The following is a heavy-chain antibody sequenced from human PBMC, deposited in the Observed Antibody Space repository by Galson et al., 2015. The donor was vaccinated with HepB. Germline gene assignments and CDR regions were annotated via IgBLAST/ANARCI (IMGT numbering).Heavy chain of an antibody. CDR1: GFTFSSYA. D-gene: IGHD5-18*01. J-gene: IGHJ4*02. V-gene: IGHV3-23*01. Sequence: SLRLSCAASGFTFSSYAMSWVRQAPGKGLEWVSAISGSGGSTYYADSVKGRFTISRDNSKNTLYLQMNSLRAEDAAVYYCAKVPRDTAMAPHFDYWGQGTLVTVSS. CDR2: ISGSGGST. CDR3: AKVPRDTAMAPHFDY.